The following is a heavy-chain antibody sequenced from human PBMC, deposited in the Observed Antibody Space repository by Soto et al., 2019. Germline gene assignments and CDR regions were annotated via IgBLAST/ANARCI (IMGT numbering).Heavy chain of an antibody. CDR2: ISSSSSYI. D-gene: IGHD3-3*01. J-gene: IGHJ6*02. Sequence: PGGSLRLSCAASGFTFSSYSMNWVRQAPEKGLEWVSSISSSSSYIYYADSVKGRFTISRDNAKNSLYLQMNSLRAEDTAVYYCARVLLRFLEWLPYYYYYGMDVWGQGTTVTVAS. CDR3: ARVLLRFLEWLPYYYYYGMDV. V-gene: IGHV3-21*01. CDR1: GFTFSSYS.